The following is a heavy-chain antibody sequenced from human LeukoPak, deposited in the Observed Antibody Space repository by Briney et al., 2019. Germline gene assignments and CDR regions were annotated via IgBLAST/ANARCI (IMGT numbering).Heavy chain of an antibody. V-gene: IGHV3-66*01. Sequence: GGSLRLSCAASGLTVSSNYMSWVRQAPGKGLEWVSVIYSGGSTYYADSVKGRFTISRDNSKNTLYLQMNSLRAEDTAVYYCARDLLYGGLDYWGQGTLVTVSS. CDR2: IYSGGST. CDR3: ARDLLYGGLDY. D-gene: IGHD4-23*01. CDR1: GLTVSSNY. J-gene: IGHJ4*02.